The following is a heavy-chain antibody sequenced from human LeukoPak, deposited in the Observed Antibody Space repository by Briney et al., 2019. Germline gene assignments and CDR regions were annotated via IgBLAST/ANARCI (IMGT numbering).Heavy chain of an antibody. CDR1: GSTFSSYW. D-gene: IGHD3-22*01. V-gene: IGHV3-7*01. J-gene: IGHJ4*02. CDR3: AREYYDSSGYYFDY. CDR2: IKQDGSEK. Sequence: GGSLRLSCAASGSTFSSYWMSWVRQAPGKGLEWVANIKQDGSEKYYVDSVKGRFTISRDNAKNSLYLQMNSLRAEDTAVYYCAREYYDSSGYYFDYWGQGTLVTVCS.